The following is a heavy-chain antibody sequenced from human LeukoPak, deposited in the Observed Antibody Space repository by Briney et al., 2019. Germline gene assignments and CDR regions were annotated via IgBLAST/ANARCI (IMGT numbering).Heavy chain of an antibody. CDR2: IIPILGIA. J-gene: IGHJ3*02. V-gene: IGHV1-69*04. CDR3: ARAIGGDAFDI. Sequence: ASVKVSCKASGGTFSSYAISWVRQAPGQGLEWMGRIIPILGIANYAQKFQGRVTITADKSTSTAYMELSSLRSEDTAVYYCARAIGGDAFDIWGQGTMVTVSS. CDR1: GGTFSSYA. D-gene: IGHD3-16*01.